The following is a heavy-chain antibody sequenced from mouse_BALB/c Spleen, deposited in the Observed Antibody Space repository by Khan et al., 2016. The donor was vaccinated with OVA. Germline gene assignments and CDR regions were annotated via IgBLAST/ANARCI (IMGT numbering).Heavy chain of an antibody. J-gene: IGHJ3*01. CDR1: GYSITSEYT. CDR3: ARKDYYDYDPFPY. CDR2: ISYSGNT. V-gene: IGHV3-2*02. Sequence: EVQLQESGPGLVKPSQSQSLTCTVTGYSITSEYTWNWIRQFPGNKLEWMGFISYSGNTRYNPSLKSRISITRDTSKNQFFLQLNSVTSEDTATYYCARKDYYDYDPFPYWGQGTLVTVSA. D-gene: IGHD2-4*01.